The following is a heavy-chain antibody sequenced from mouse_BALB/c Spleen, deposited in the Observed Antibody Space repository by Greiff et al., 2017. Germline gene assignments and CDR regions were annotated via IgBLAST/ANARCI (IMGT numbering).Heavy chain of an antibody. CDR3: ASITTVVAPFDY. CDR2: IDPANGNT. Sequence: EVQLQQSGAELVKPGASVKLSCTASGFNIKDPYMHWVKQRPEQGLEWIGRIDPANGNTKYDPKFQGKATITADTSSNTAYLQLSSLTSEDTAVYYCASITTVVAPFDYWGQGTTLTVSS. CDR1: GFNIKDPY. D-gene: IGHD1-1*01. V-gene: IGHV14-3*02. J-gene: IGHJ2*01.